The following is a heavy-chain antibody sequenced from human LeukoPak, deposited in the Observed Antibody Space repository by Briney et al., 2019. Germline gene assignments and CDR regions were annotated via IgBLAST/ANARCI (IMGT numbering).Heavy chain of an antibody. CDR1: GFTFSDYY. D-gene: IGHD6-13*01. J-gene: IGHJ4*02. V-gene: IGHV3-11*03. Sequence: GGSLRLSCAASGFTFSDYYMSWIRQAPGKGGEGVSHISIFSNFRRSADSVTGRFTISRDNAKNSLYLQVNSLRAEDTAVYYCARPTIAAAGNFEYWGQGTLVTVSS. CDR3: ARPTIAAAGNFEY. CDR2: ISIFSNFR.